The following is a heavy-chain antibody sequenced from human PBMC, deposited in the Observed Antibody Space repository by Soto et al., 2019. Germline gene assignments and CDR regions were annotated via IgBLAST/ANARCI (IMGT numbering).Heavy chain of an antibody. V-gene: IGHV3-21*01. Sequence: GGSLRLSCVASGFTFSSYSMNWVRQAPGKGLEWVSLISGSSSYIYNADSVKGRFTISRDNAKNSLYLQMNSLRAEDTAVYYCARDEDNILTGHSGIDCWGQXTLVT. CDR3: ARDEDNILTGHSGIDC. D-gene: IGHD3-9*01. J-gene: IGHJ4*02. CDR2: ISGSSSYI. CDR1: GFTFSSYS.